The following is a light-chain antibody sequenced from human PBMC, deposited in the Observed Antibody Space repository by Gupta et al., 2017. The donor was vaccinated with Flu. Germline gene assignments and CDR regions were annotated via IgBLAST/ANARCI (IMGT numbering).Light chain of an antibody. Sequence: TVTISCTGSSCNIGNNYVQWYQQRPGTAPNTLIYEDDRRPSGVPDRFSGSKDATSATVYIXGXQMGAEXDDYCGRRDSSKSTVVFGGGTKLTVL. CDR1: SCNIGNNY. CDR2: EDD. V-gene: IGLV1-51*02. CDR3: GRRDSSKSTVV. J-gene: IGLJ3*02.